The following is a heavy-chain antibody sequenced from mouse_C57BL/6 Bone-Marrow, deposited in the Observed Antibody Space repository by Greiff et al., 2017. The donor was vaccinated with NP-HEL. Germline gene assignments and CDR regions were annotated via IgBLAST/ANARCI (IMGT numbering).Heavy chain of an antibody. CDR1: GYTFTSYW. V-gene: IGHV1-59*01. D-gene: IGHD1-1*01. Sequence: QLQQPGAELVRPGTSVKLSCKASGYTFTSYWMHWVKQRPGQGLEWIGVIDPSDSYTNYNQKFKGKATLTVDTSSSTAYMQLSSLTSEDSAVYYCARNYGHFDYWGQGTTLTVSS. CDR3: ARNYGHFDY. J-gene: IGHJ2*01. CDR2: IDPSDSYT.